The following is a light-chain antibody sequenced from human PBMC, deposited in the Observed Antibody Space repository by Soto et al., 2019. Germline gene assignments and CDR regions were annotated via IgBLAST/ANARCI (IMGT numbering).Light chain of an antibody. CDR2: DAS. J-gene: IGKJ1*01. CDR1: QSIDSY. CDR3: QQSYTTPWT. Sequence: DIQMTQSPSSLSASVGDRVTITCRASQSIDSYVNWYQQTPGKAPILLISDASSLPSGVPSRFSGSGYGTYFTLTISSLQPEDVATYYCQQSYTTPWTFGHGTKVEMK. V-gene: IGKV1-39*01.